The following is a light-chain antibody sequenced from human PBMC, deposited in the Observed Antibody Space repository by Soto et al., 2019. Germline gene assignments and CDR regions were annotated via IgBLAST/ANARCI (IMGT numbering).Light chain of an antibody. CDR1: SSDVGAYNY. Sequence: QSVLTQPPSASGSPGQSVTISCTGTSSDVGAYNYVSWYQQHPGKAPKLMIYEVTNRPSGVPDRFSASKSGNTASQTVSGLQAEDEAGYFCSSYAGFNNFVFGTGTKVTAL. J-gene: IGLJ1*01. V-gene: IGLV2-8*01. CDR3: SSYAGFNNFV. CDR2: EVT.